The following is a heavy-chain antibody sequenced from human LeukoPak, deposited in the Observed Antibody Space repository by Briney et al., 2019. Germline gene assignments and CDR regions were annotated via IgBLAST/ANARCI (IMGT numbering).Heavy chain of an antibody. D-gene: IGHD3-22*01. CDR1: GFTVSSNY. CDR2: IYSGGST. CDR3: ARGTYYYDSSGYYVSSYFDY. V-gene: IGHV3-53*04. Sequence: PGGSLRLSCAASGFTVSSNYMSWVRQAPGKGLEWVSVIYSGGSTYYADSVEGRFTISRHNSKNTLYLQMNSLRAEDTAVYYCARGTYYYDSSGYYVSSYFDYWGQGTLVTVSS. J-gene: IGHJ4*02.